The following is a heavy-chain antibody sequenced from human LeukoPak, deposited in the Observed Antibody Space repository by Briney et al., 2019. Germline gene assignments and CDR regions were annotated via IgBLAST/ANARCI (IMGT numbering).Heavy chain of an antibody. Sequence: KPSETLSLTCTVSGGSLNGCSLYWAWVPHPPGKGPEWVGSGFYSGSAYSNPSLKSRVTISVDTSRNQFSLNLSSVTAADTAVYYCARLRGAMTPVTSDFDYWGQGTLVTVSS. V-gene: IGHV4-39*01. CDR2: GFYSGSA. J-gene: IGHJ4*02. D-gene: IGHD4-17*01. CDR3: ARLRGAMTPVTSDFDY. CDR1: GGSLNGCSLY.